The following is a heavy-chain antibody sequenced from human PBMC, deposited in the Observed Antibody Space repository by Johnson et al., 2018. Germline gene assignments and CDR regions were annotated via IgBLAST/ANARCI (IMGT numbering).Heavy chain of an antibody. CDR3: GRQEGYGSSRNLPGYVQP. D-gene: IGHD6-13*01. V-gene: IGHV3-74*01. CDR2: INSDGTGT. J-gene: IGHJ1*01. Sequence: VQLQESGGGLVQPGGSLRLSCAASGFTFSSYWMHWVRQVPGKGLVWISRINSDGTGTGYADSVKGRFTISRDKAKNTRYLQMNSFLAGDTAVYYCGRQEGYGSSRNLPGYVQPWGQGTLVTVSS. CDR1: GFTFSSYW.